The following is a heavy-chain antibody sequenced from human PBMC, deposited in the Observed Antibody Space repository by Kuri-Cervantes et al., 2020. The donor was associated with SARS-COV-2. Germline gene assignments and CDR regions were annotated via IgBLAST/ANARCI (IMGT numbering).Heavy chain of an antibody. V-gene: IGHV3-7*05. CDR1: GFTFSSYW. D-gene: IGHD4-17*01. J-gene: IGHJ4*02. CDR2: IKQDGSEK. Sequence: ETLSLTCAASGFTFSSYWMSWVRQAPGKGLEWVASIKQDGSEKYYVDSVKGRFTTSRDSAKNSLYLQMNSLRAEDTAVYYCARDGRAVTSPRSDYWGQGTLVTVSS. CDR3: ARDGRAVTSPRSDY.